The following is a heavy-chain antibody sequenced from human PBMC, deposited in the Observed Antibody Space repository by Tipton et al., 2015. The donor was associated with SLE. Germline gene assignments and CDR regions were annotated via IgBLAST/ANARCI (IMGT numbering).Heavy chain of an antibody. CDR3: ARRGRYSPSFWFFDL. V-gene: IGHV4-61*08. CDR1: GGSVSSGGYY. Sequence: TLSLTCTVSGGSVSSGGYYWSWIRQHPGKGLEWIGYIYNTENTNSNPSLKSRVTISVDTSKNQFSLKLNTVTAADTAVYYCARRGRYSPSFWFFDLWGRGNLFTVSS. CDR2: IYNTENT. D-gene: IGHD6-6*01. J-gene: IGHJ2*01.